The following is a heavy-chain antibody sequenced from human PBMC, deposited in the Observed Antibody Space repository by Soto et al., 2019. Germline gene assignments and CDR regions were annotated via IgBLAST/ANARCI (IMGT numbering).Heavy chain of an antibody. V-gene: IGHV3-30*18. J-gene: IGHJ4*02. CDR2: ISYDGSNK. CDR1: GFTFSSYG. CDR3: AKDQGRW. Sequence: QVQLVESGGGVVQPGRSLRLPCAASGFTFSSYGMHWVRQAPGKGLEWVAVISYDGSNKYYADSVKGRFTISRDNSKNTLYLQMNSLRAEDTAVYYCAKDQGRWWGQGTLVTVSS. D-gene: IGHD2-15*01.